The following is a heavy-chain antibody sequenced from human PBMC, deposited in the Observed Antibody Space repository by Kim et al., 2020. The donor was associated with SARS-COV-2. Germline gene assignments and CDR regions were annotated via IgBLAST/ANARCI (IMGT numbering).Heavy chain of an antibody. CDR3: ARGAYMVRGVIIRSAHSWFDP. Sequence: ASVKVSCKASGYTFTSYGISWVRQAPGQGLEWMGWISAYNGNTNYAQKLQGRVTMTTDTSTSTAYMELRSLRSDDTAVYYCARGAYMVRGVIIRSAHSWFDPWGQGTLVTVSS. CDR1: GYTFTSYG. V-gene: IGHV1-18*04. D-gene: IGHD3-10*01. J-gene: IGHJ5*02. CDR2: ISAYNGNT.